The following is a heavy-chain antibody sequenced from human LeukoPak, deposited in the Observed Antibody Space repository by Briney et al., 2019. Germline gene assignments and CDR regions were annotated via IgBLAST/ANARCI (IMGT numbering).Heavy chain of an antibody. CDR2: IYYSGST. CDR1: GGSISSSSYY. Sequence: SETLSLTCTVSGGSISSSSYYWGWIRQPPGKGLEWIGSIYYSGSTYYNPSLKSRVTISVDTSRNQFSLKLSSVTAADTAVYYCARGRGLIWREVDYWGQGTLVTVSS. V-gene: IGHV4-39*07. CDR3: ARGRGLIWREVDY. D-gene: IGHD2-8*01. J-gene: IGHJ4*02.